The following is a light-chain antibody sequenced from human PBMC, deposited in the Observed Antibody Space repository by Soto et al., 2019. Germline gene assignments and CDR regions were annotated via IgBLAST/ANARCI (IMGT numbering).Light chain of an antibody. CDR3: EAWDDSLSGLNWV. Sequence: QSVLTQPPSASGTPGQRVTISCSGSSSNIGSNYVYWYQQLPGTAPKLLIYRNNQRPSGVPDRFSGSKSGTSASLAISGLRSEDEADYYCEAWDDSLSGLNWVFGGGTQLTVL. CDR1: SSNIGSNY. CDR2: RNN. J-gene: IGLJ3*02. V-gene: IGLV1-47*01.